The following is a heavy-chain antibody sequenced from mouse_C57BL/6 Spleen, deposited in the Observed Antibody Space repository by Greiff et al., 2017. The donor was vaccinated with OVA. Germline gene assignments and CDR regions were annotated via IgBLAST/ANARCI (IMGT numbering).Heavy chain of an antibody. CDR2: IDPSDSET. D-gene: IGHD1-1*01. CDR3: ARSGYYYYFDY. J-gene: IGHJ2*01. CDR1: GYTFTSYW. Sequence: QVQLQQSGAELVRPGSSVKLSCKASGYTFTSYWMHWVKQRPIQGLEWIGNIDPSDSETHYNQKFKDKATLTVDKSSSTAYMQLSSLTSEDSAVYYCARSGYYYYFDYWGQGTTLTVSS. V-gene: IGHV1-52*01.